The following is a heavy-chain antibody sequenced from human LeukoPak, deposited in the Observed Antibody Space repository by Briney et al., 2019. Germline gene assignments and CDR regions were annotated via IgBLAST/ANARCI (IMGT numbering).Heavy chain of an antibody. CDR1: GFTFSSYW. CDR2: IKQDGSEK. Sequence: GGSLRLSCAASGFTFSSYWMSWVRQAPGKGLEWVANIKQDGSEKYYVDSVKGRFTISRDNAKNSPYLQINSLRAEDTAVYYCARGRLRLDFDYWGQGTLVTVSS. J-gene: IGHJ4*02. CDR3: ARGRLRLDFDY. V-gene: IGHV3-7*01.